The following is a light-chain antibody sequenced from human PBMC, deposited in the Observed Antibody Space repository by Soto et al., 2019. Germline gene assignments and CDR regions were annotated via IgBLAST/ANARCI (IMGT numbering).Light chain of an antibody. J-gene: IGLJ2*01. CDR2: DVN. CDR3: YSYAGSYTFEDVV. V-gene: IGLV2-11*01. CDR1: SSDVGGYNY. Sequence: QSALTQPRSVSGSPGQSVTISCTGTSSDVGGYNYVSWYQQHPGKAPKLMIYDVNKRPSGVPDRFSGSKSGNTASLTISGLQAEDEADYYCYSYAGSYTFEDVVFGGGTQLTVL.